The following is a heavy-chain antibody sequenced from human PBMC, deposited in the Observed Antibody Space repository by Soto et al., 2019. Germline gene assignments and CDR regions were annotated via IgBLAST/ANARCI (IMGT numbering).Heavy chain of an antibody. J-gene: IGHJ4*02. CDR3: ARQGTVTTFDY. CDR1: GGSISSSSYY. Sequence: SETLSLTCTVSGGSISSSSYYWGWIRQPPGKGLEWIGSIYYSGSTYYNPSLKSRVTISVDTSKNQFSLKLSSVTAADTAVYYCARQGTVTTFDYWGQGTLVTVSS. CDR2: IYYSGST. D-gene: IGHD4-17*01. V-gene: IGHV4-39*01.